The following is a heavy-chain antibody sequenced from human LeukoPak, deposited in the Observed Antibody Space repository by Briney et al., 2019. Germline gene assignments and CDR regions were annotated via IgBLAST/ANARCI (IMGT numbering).Heavy chain of an antibody. CDR3: AKEELRRITMWGYMDV. CDR2: IRYDGSKK. Sequence: GGSLRLSCAASGFTFSSYAMSWVRQAPGKGLEWVAFIRYDGSKKYYTDSVKGRFTISRDNSKNTLYLQMNSLSAEDTAFYYCAKEELRRITMWGYMDVWGKGTTVTISS. V-gene: IGHV3-30*02. CDR1: GFTFSSYA. J-gene: IGHJ6*03. D-gene: IGHD3-10*02.